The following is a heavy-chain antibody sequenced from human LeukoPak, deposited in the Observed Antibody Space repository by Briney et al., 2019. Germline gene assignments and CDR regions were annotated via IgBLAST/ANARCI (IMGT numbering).Heavy chain of an antibody. D-gene: IGHD3-10*01. CDR1: GGSISSGDYY. CDR2: IYYSGST. Sequence: SETLSLTCTVSGGSISSGDYYWSWIRQPPGKGLEWIGYIYYSGSTYYNPSLKSRVTISVDTSKNQFSLKLSSVTAADTAVYYCARDYYGSGTTDYWGQGTLVTVSS. J-gene: IGHJ4*02. CDR3: ARDYYGSGTTDY. V-gene: IGHV4-30-4*08.